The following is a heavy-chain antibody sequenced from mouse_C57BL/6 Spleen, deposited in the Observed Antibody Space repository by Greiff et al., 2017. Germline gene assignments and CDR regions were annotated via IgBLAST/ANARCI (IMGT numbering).Heavy chain of an antibody. CDR1: GFTFSDAW. D-gene: IGHD1-1*01. Sequence: EVHLVESGGGLVQPGGSMQLSCAASGFTFSDAWMDWVRQSPAKGLEWVAEIRNKANNHATYYAESVKGRFTISRDDSKSSVYLQMNSLRAEDTGIYYCTGDYGSRYAMDYWDQGTSVTVSS. V-gene: IGHV6-6*01. CDR2: IRNKANNHAT. J-gene: IGHJ4*01. CDR3: TGDYGSRYAMDY.